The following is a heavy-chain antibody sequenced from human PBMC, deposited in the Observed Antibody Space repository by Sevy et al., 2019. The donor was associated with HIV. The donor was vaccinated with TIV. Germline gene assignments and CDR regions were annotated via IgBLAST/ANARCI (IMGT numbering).Heavy chain of an antibody. V-gene: IGHV3-30*02. D-gene: IGHD2-2*01. J-gene: IGHJ6*02. CDR3: AKVLHIVVVPAAIDYYYGMDV. CDR2: IRFDGTIK. CDR1: GFTFSTYG. Sequence: GGSLRLSCAASGFTFSTYGMHWVRQAPGKGLEWVAFIRFDGTIKYYTDSVKGRLTISRDNSKNTLYLQMNSLRAEDXXXYFCAKVLHIVVVPAAIDYYYGMDVWGQGTTVTVSS.